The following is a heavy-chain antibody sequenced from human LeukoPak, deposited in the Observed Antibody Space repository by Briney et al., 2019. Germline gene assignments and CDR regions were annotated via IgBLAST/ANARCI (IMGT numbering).Heavy chain of an antibody. CDR1: GFSVSSNY. CDR3: ARAALDN. J-gene: IGHJ4*02. CDR2: IYSDGST. D-gene: IGHD6-25*01. V-gene: IGHV3-53*01. Sequence: GGSLRLSCAASGFSVSSNYISWVRQAPGKGLEWVSVIYSDGSTKYADSVKARFTISRDNSKNTVYLQMNSLRVEDTAVYYCARAALDNWGQGTLVTVSS.